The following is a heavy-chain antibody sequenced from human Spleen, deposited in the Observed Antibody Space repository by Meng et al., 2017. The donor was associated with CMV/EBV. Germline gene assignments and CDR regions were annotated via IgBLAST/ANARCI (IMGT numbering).Heavy chain of an antibody. CDR3: VKDWYGRNCQRGCLVY. J-gene: IGHJ4*02. CDR2: IGDSGRKT. V-gene: IGHV3-23*01. D-gene: IGHD6-13*01. Sequence: GESLKISCAASGFAFAGHAMSWVRQAPGKGLEWVSSIGDSGRKTFYADSVKGRFTISRDNSKTTLSLQMRSLRAEDTAIYYCVKDWYGRNCQRGCLVYWGQGALVTVSS. CDR1: GFAFAGHA.